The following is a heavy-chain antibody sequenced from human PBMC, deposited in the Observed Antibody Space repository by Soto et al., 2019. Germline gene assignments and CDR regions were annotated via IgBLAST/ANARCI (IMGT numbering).Heavy chain of an antibody. V-gene: IGHV1-69*01. J-gene: IGHJ4*02. CDR3: ARGREKARHYCDH. Sequence: QVQLVQSGAEVKKPGSSVKVSCKASGGIFSNYAISWVRQAPGQGLEWMGGIIPVFGTANYAQKFQGRVTMTADESTNTAYMEVSSLRSEDTAVYYCARGREKARHYCDHWGQGTLVTVSS. CDR2: IIPVFGTA. CDR1: GGIFSNYA. D-gene: IGHD1-26*01.